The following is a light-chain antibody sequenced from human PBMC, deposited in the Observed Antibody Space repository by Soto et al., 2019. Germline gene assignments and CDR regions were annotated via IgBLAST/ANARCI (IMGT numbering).Light chain of an antibody. CDR1: HNDVGHENF. J-gene: IGLJ1*01. Sequence: QSVLAQPASVSGSPGQSITISCTGTHNDVGHENFVSWYQQHPGKVPKLIIYDVSSRASGVSNRFSGSKSGSTASLTISGLQAEDETDYYCSSYTSSSTYVFGTGTKVTVL. V-gene: IGLV2-14*03. CDR3: SSYTSSSTYV. CDR2: DVS.